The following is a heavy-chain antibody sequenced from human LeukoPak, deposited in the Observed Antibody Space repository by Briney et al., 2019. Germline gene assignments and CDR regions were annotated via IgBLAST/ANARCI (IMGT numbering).Heavy chain of an antibody. Sequence: PSDTLSLTCAVYGGSFSGYYWSWIRHPPGKGLEWIGEINHSGSTNYKPSLKSRVTISVDTSKNQFSLKLSSVTAADTAVYYCASGGSPGQWLVHDYWGQGTLVTVSS. V-gene: IGHV4-34*01. D-gene: IGHD6-19*01. CDR3: ASGGSPGQWLVHDY. CDR1: GGSFSGYY. J-gene: IGHJ4*02. CDR2: INHSGST.